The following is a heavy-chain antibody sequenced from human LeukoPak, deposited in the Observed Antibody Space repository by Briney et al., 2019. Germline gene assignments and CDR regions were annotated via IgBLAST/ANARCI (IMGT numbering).Heavy chain of an antibody. CDR3: AAYYYDSSGYGDWFDP. D-gene: IGHD3-22*01. Sequence: SETLSLTCTVSGGSISSGGYYWSWIRQHPGKGLEWIGYIYYSGSTYYNPSLKSRVTISVDTSKNQFSLKLSSVTAADTAVYHCAAYYYDSSGYGDWFDPWGQGTLVTVSS. J-gene: IGHJ5*02. V-gene: IGHV4-31*03. CDR1: GGSISSGGYY. CDR2: IYYSGST.